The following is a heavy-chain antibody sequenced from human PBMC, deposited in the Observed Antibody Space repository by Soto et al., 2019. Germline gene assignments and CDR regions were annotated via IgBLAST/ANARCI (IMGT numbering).Heavy chain of an antibody. CDR3: AREGQAPYYYYGMEV. CDR2: ISGYNGNT. V-gene: IGHV1-18*01. Sequence: ASVKVSCKASGYTFTNYGFSWVRQAPGQGLEWMGWISGYNGNTKYAEKFQGRVTMTTDTSTSTAHMELRSLRSDDTAVYYCAREGQAPYYYYGMEVWGRGTTVTVSS. J-gene: IGHJ6*02. CDR1: GYTFTNYG.